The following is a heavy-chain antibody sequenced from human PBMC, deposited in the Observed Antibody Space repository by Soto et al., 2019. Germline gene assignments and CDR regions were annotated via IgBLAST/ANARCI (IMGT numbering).Heavy chain of an antibody. CDR2: IKSNTDGGTT. CDR3: RGTSLTWVFDP. Sequence: GGSLRLSCAASGLTFCNAWMSWVRQAPGKELEWVGRIKSNTDGGTTDYAAPVKGRFTISRDDSKTTLYMQMNSLNTEATAVYFCRGTSLTWVFDPWGQGTLVTVSS. CDR1: GLTFCNAW. D-gene: IGHD2-2*01. J-gene: IGHJ5*02. V-gene: IGHV3-15*01.